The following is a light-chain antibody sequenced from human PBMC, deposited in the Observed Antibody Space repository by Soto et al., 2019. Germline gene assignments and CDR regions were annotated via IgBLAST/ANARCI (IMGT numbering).Light chain of an antibody. J-gene: IGKJ1*01. CDR1: KRVSSY. CDR2: DAS. CDR3: QQRSNWLWT. Sequence: EIVLTQSPATLSLTPGERATLSCRASKRVSSYLSWYQQKPGQAPRLLIYDASNSATGIPARFSGSGSGTEFTLTISSLEPEDFAVYYCQQRSNWLWTVGQGTKVDSK. V-gene: IGKV3-11*01.